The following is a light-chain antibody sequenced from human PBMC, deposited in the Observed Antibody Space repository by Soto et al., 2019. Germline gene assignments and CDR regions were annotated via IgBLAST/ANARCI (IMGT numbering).Light chain of an antibody. J-gene: IGLJ1*01. V-gene: IGLV2-14*03. CDR1: SSDIGAFTF. Sequence: QSVLTQPASVSGSPGQSITISCTGTSSDIGAFTFVSWYQQHPGKVPKLMIFDVNRRPSGVSDRFSGSKSGNTASLTISGLQAEDEGDYYCSSYTSSSTHVFGSGTQLTV. CDR2: DVN. CDR3: SSYTSSSTHV.